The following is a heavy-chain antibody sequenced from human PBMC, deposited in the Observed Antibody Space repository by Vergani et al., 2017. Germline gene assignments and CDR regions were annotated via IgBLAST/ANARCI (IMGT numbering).Heavy chain of an antibody. CDR1: GFTLSNYD. Sequence: VQLSESGGDLVQPGGSLRLSCAASGFTLSNYDMQWIRQGPGKGLEFVAFIQFDGSNQYYADSVKGRFTLSRDFSKNTLYLQMNSLRTDDTATYYCAKHFRGWGIDYWGQGTQVIVSS. V-gene: IGHV3-30*02. CDR3: AKHFRGWGIDY. J-gene: IGHJ4*02. CDR2: IQFDGSNQ. D-gene: IGHD3-16*01.